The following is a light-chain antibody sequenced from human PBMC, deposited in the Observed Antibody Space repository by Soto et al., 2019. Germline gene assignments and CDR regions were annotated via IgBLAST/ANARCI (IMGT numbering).Light chain of an antibody. CDR1: QRISPW. CDR2: KAS. CDR3: QQYFSFPLT. Sequence: DIQMTQSPSTLSASVGDRITLTCRASQRISPWLAWYQQKPGRAPNVLISKASTLETGVPSRFSGSGSGTEFTLTIANLQPDDFATYYFQQYFSFPLTFGGGTRVEMK. V-gene: IGKV1-5*03. J-gene: IGKJ4*01.